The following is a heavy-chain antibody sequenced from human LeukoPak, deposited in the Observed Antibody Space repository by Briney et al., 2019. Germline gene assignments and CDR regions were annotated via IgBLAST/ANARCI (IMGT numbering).Heavy chain of an antibody. J-gene: IGHJ4*02. CDR1: GFPFSSYW. D-gene: IGHD5-24*01. V-gene: IGHV3-7*04. Sequence: GGSLRLSCVASGFPFSSYWMTWVRQAPGKGLEWVANVKQDGSKKSYVDSVKGRFTISRDNAKNSLYLQMNSLRAEDTAIYYCTRVGYIDEGIDYWGQGTLVTVSS. CDR3: TRVGYIDEGIDY. CDR2: VKQDGSKK.